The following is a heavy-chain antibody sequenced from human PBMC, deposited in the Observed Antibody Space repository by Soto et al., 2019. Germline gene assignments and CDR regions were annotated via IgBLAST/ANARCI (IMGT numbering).Heavy chain of an antibody. V-gene: IGHV4-39*01. D-gene: IGHD2-8*01. CDR2: IYYGVCT. CDR1: GGSISSSSYY. Sequence: KTSENLSLPCTVSGGSISSSSYYWGWIRQPQEKGLEWIGSIYYGVCTYYNPSLKSRVTISVDTSKNQFSLKLIFVTAVVSAVYYCARAGNGVWNWFDPWGQGTLVTVSS. CDR3: ARAGNGVWNWFDP. J-gene: IGHJ5*02.